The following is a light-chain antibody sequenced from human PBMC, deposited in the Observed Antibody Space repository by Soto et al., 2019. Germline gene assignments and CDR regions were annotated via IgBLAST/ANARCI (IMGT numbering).Light chain of an antibody. J-gene: IGLJ1*01. CDR3: CSYASSSTYV. V-gene: IGLV2-23*01. Sequence: ALTQPASVSGSPGQSITISCTGTSSDVGSYNLVSWYQQHPGKAPKLMIYEGTKRPSGVSDRFSGSRSGNTASLTISGLQAEDEADYYCCSYASSSTYVFGTGTKLTVL. CDR2: EGT. CDR1: SSDVGSYNL.